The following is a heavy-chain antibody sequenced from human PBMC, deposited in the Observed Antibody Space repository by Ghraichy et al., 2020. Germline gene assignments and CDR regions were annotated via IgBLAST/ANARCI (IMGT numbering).Heavy chain of an antibody. J-gene: IGHJ5*02. CDR2: IRYDGSNK. Sequence: GGSLRLSCAASGFTFSSYGMHWVRQAPGKGLEWVAFIRYDGSNKYYADSVKGRFTISRDNSKNTLYLQMNSLRAEDTAVYYCAKPSTTSVGSRSWFDPWGQGTLVTVSS. CDR3: AKPSTTSVGSRSWFDP. V-gene: IGHV3-30*02. CDR1: GFTFSSYG. D-gene: IGHD1-14*01.